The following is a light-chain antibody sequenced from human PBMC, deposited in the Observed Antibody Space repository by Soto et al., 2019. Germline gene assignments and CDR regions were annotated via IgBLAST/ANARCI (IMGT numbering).Light chain of an antibody. Sequence: EIVMTQSPAILSVSPGERATLSCRASQSVSTNLAWFQQKPGQTPRLLFNGASTRATGIPARFTGSGSGTEFILTISSLQSEDFVVYYCQQYNNWPWTFGQGTKVDIK. J-gene: IGKJ1*01. CDR3: QQYNNWPWT. V-gene: IGKV3-15*01. CDR1: QSVSTN. CDR2: GAS.